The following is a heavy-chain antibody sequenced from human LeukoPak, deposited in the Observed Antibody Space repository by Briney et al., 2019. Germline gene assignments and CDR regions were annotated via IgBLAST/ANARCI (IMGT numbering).Heavy chain of an antibody. CDR2: MNPNSGNT. CDR1: GYTFTSYD. D-gene: IGHD1-7*01. CDR3: ARGAAGTTYEYWFDP. J-gene: IGHJ5*02. Sequence: ASVKVSCKASGYTFTSYDINWVRQATGQGLEWMGWMNPNSGNTGYAQKFQGRVTMTRNTSISTAHMELSSLRSEDTAVYYCARGAAGTTYEYWFDPWGQGTLVAVSS. V-gene: IGHV1-8*01.